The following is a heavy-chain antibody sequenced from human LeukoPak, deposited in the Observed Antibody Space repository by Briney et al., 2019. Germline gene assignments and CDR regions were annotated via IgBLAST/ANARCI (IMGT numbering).Heavy chain of an antibody. Sequence: GASVKVSCKASGYTFTGYYMHWVRQAPGQGLEWMGWINPNSGGTNYAQKFQGRVTMTRDTSISTAYMELSRLRSDDTAVYYRARDLADGYNSNYWGQGTLVTVSS. CDR3: ARDLADGYNSNY. D-gene: IGHD5-24*01. CDR1: GYTFTGYY. CDR2: INPNSGGT. V-gene: IGHV1-2*02. J-gene: IGHJ4*02.